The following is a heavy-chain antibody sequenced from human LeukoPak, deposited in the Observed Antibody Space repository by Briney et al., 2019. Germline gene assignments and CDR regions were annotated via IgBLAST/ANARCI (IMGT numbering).Heavy chain of an antibody. CDR2: INSDGSRT. D-gene: IGHD3-22*01. J-gene: IGHJ4*02. CDR3: ARETSGYYYKAYFDN. V-gene: IGHV3-74*01. Sequence: PGGSLRLSCAASGFTFSSYWMHWVRQALGKGLVWVSRINSDGSRTNYADSVKGRFTISRDNAKNTLYLQMNGLRAEDTAVYYCARETSGYYYKAYFDNWGQGTLVTVSS. CDR1: GFTFSSYW.